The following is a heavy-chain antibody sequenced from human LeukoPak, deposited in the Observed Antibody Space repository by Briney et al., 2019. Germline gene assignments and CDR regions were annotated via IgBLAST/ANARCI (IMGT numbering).Heavy chain of an antibody. D-gene: IGHD5-18*01. CDR3: ARDRIQIWSYVGTFDS. V-gene: IGHV3-30-3*01. Sequence: PGGSLRLSCAASGFTFSSYWMSWVRQAPGKGLEWVAVVPYDGTKISYGGSVKGRFTMSRDISKNTLSLQMNSLRPEDTAVYYCARDRIQIWSYVGTFDSWGQGTLVTVSS. CDR1: GFTFSSYW. J-gene: IGHJ4*02. CDR2: VPYDGTKI.